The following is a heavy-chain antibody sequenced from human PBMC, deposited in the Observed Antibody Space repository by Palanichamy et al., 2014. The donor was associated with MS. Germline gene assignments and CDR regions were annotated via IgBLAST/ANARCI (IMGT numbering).Heavy chain of an antibody. Sequence: QVQLVQSGAEVKKPGDSVTVSCKASGYSLTGFYIYWVRQAPGQGPEWMGWINPNSGGTKYAQKFQGWVTMRRDTSISTAYMELSRLKSDDTAVYYCARGSSYGRYGLDLWGQGTTVTVS. CDR2: INPNSGGT. J-gene: IGHJ6*02. V-gene: IGHV1-2*04. CDR1: GYSLTGFY. CDR3: ARGSSYGRYGLDL. D-gene: IGHD3-16*01.